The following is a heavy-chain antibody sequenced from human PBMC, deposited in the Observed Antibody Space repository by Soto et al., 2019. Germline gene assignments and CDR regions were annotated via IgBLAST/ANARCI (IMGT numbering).Heavy chain of an antibody. V-gene: IGHV3-23*01. J-gene: IGHJ2*01. CDR3: AKAAVHYCDSSGYYRGYFDL. CDR1: GFTFSSYA. D-gene: IGHD3-22*01. Sequence: EVQLLESGGGLVQPGGSLRLSCAASGFTFSSYAMSWVRQAPGKGLEWVSAISGSGGSTYYADSVKGRFTISGDNSKNTVSLQMNSLRGEDTAVYYCAKAAVHYCDSSGYYRGYFDLWGRGTLDTVSS. CDR2: ISGSGGST.